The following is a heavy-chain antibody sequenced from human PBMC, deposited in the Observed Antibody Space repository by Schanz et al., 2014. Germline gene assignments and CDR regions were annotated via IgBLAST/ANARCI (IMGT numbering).Heavy chain of an antibody. Sequence: LLVESGGGLVQPGGSLRLSCAASGFTFSNNWMHWFRQGPGKGLSWVARIDGEGSDTRYADSVKGRFTISRDNARNTVSLQMNSLRADDTAVYYCVRGRGYSGGHFDYWGQGTLVTVSS. J-gene: IGHJ4*02. V-gene: IGHV3-74*01. CDR1: GFTFSNNW. CDR3: VRGRGYSGGHFDY. D-gene: IGHD2-15*01. CDR2: IDGEGSDT.